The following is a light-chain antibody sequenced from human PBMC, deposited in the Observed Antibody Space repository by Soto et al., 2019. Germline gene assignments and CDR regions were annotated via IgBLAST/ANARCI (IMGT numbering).Light chain of an antibody. CDR1: SSDVGRYNY. Sequence: QPVLTQPPSASGSPGQSVTISCAGTSSDVGRYNYVSWYQQHPGKAPRLLIHDVSQRPSGVPDRFSGSKSGNTASLTVSELQAEDEADYYCSSYAGSNNWGLFGGGTKLTVL. CDR2: DVS. V-gene: IGLV2-8*01. CDR3: SSYAGSNNWGL. J-gene: IGLJ2*01.